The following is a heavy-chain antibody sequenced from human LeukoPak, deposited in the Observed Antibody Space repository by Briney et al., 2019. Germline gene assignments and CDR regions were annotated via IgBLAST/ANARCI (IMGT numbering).Heavy chain of an antibody. D-gene: IGHD2-15*01. CDR1: SYTFTSYG. J-gene: IGHJ5*02. Sequence: GASVKVSCKASSYTFTSYGISWVRQAPGQGLGWMGWISAYNGNTNYAQKLQGRVTMTTDTSTSTAYMELRSLRSDDTAVYYCASALGYCSGGSCYDWFDPWGQGTLVTVSS. CDR3: ASALGYCSGGSCYDWFDP. CDR2: ISAYNGNT. V-gene: IGHV1-18*01.